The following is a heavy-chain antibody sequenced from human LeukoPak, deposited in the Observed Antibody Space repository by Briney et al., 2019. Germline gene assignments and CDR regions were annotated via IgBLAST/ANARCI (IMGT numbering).Heavy chain of an antibody. CDR3: ARGLRYYDFWYGSYRETSYYFDY. CDR1: GCTFTNSD. D-gene: IGHD3-3*01. V-gene: IGHV1-8*02. Sequence: ASVKVSCEATGCTFTNSDINWVRQAPGQGLEWMGWMNPNSGHTGYARNLQGRVTITRNTSLSTAYMELSSLRSEDTAVYYCARGLRYYDFWYGSYRETSYYFDYWGQGTLVTVSS. J-gene: IGHJ4*02. CDR2: MNPNSGHT.